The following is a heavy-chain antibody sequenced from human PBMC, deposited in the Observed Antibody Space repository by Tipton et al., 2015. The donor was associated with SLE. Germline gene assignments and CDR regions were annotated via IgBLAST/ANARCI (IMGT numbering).Heavy chain of an antibody. CDR3: ARELHYDILTGYYY. CDR1: GFTFSSYG. J-gene: IGHJ4*02. D-gene: IGHD3-9*01. CDR2: IRYDGSNK. V-gene: IGHV3-30*02. Sequence: GSLRLSCAASGFTFSSYGMHWVRQAPGKGLEWVAFIRYDGSNKYYADSVKGRFTISRDNSKNTLYLQMNSLRAEDTAVYYCARELHYDILTGYYYWGQGTLVTVSS.